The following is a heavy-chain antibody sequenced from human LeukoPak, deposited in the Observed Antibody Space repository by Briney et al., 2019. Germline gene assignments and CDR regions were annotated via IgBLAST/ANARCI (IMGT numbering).Heavy chain of an antibody. D-gene: IGHD3-9*01. CDR3: ARHFDILTGLFAFDDAFDI. V-gene: IGHV4-34*01. J-gene: IGHJ3*02. CDR2: IYYSGST. CDR1: GGSFSGYY. Sequence: SETLSLTCAVYGGSFSGYYWSWIRQPPGKGLEWIGSIYYSGSTYYNPSLKSRVTISVDTSKNQFSLKLSSVTAADTAVYYCARHFDILTGLFAFDDAFDIWGQGTMVTVSS.